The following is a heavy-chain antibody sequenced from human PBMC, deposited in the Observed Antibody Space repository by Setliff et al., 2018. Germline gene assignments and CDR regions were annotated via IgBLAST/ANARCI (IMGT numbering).Heavy chain of an antibody. CDR1: GYIFTDYG. V-gene: IGHV1-18*01. CDR2: ISPYSGNT. D-gene: IGHD3-22*01. J-gene: IGHJ4*02. Sequence: ASVKVSCKASGYIFTDYGVSWVRQAPGQGLEWVGWISPYSGNTYYAPKFQGRITMTTDTSTTTAYMELKSLRSDDTAIYYCARINFYVSSGYYYAPDYWGPGTLVTVSS. CDR3: ARINFYVSSGYYYAPDY.